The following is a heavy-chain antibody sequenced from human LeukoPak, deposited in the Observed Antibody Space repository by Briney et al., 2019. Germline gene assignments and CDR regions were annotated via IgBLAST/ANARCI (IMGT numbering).Heavy chain of an antibody. CDR3: ARVGDYYDSSGHSGMDV. D-gene: IGHD3-22*01. V-gene: IGHV3-21*01. CDR2: ISSSSYI. J-gene: IGHJ6*02. Sequence: PGGSLRLSCAASGFTFSSYSMNWVRQAPGKGLEWVSSISSSSYIHYADSVKGRFTISRDNAKNSLYLQMNSLRAEDTAVYYCARVGDYYDSSGHSGMDVWGQGTTVTVSS. CDR1: GFTFSSYS.